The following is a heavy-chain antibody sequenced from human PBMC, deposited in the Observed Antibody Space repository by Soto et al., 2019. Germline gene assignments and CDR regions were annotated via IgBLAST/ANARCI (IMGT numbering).Heavy chain of an antibody. Sequence: PGGSLRLSCAASGFTFSSYSMNWVRQAPGKGLEWVSSISGSSSYIYYADSVKGRFTISRDNAKNSLYLQMNSLRAEDTAVYYCARDNLAYCGGDCYVGAFDIWGQGTMVTVSS. J-gene: IGHJ3*02. CDR1: GFTFSSYS. CDR2: ISGSSSYI. D-gene: IGHD2-21*02. V-gene: IGHV3-21*01. CDR3: ARDNLAYCGGDCYVGAFDI.